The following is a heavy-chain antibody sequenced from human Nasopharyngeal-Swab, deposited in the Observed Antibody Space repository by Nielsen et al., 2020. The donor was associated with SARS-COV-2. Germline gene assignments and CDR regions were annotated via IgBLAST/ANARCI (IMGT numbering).Heavy chain of an antibody. CDR1: GFTFNNYN. J-gene: IGHJ6*02. CDR3: ARDGLDYDFWSAYFMDV. Sequence: GESLKISCAASGFTFNNYNFNWVRQAPGKGLEWVSSISSSSSYIYYADSVKGRFTISSDNAKNSLYLQMNSLRAEDTAVYYCARDGLDYDFWSAYFMDVWGQGTTVTVSS. D-gene: IGHD3-3*01. CDR2: ISSSSSYI. V-gene: IGHV3-21*01.